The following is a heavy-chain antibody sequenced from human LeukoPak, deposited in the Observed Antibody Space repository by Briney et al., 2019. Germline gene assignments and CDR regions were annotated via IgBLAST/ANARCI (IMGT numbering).Heavy chain of an antibody. J-gene: IGHJ6*03. CDR1: GYTFTGYD. Sequence: ASVKVSCKASGYTFTGYDMHWVRQVPGQGLEWMGWINPNNGATKYAQKFQGRVTMTRDTSISTAYMELTRLRSDDTAVYYCARLREHIAVSAGKQYTYMDVWGRGTTVTVSS. D-gene: IGHD2-15*01. CDR2: INPNNGAT. CDR3: ARLREHIAVSAGKQYTYMDV. V-gene: IGHV1-2*02.